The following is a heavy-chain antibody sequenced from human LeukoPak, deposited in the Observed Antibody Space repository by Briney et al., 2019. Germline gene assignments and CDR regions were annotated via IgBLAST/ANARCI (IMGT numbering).Heavy chain of an antibody. CDR1: GFTFSNYA. D-gene: IGHD6-19*01. Sequence: GGSLRLSCAASGFTFSNYAMSWVCQAPGKGLEWVSRVSISGDNTYYADSVKGRFTISRDNSKNTLYLQMNSLRAEDTGVYYCARHSRGRSFFDYWGQGTLVTVSS. CDR3: ARHSRGRSFFDY. J-gene: IGHJ4*02. V-gene: IGHV3-23*01. CDR2: VSISGDNT.